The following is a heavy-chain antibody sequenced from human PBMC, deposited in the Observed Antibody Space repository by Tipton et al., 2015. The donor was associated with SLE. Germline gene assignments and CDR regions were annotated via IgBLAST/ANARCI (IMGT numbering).Heavy chain of an antibody. D-gene: IGHD6-13*01. CDR1: GYSISSGYY. V-gene: IGHV4-38-2*02. J-gene: IGHJ5*02. CDR3: ARLADGNRNWFDP. CDR2: MYHSESP. Sequence: TLSLTCTVSGYSISSGYYWAWIRQPPGKGLEWIARMYHSESPYYNPSLESRVTISQDTSKNQFSLKLSSVTAADTAVYYCARLADGNRNWFDPWGQGTLVTVSS.